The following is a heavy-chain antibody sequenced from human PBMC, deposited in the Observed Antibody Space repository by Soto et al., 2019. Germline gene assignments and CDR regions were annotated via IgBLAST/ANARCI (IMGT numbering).Heavy chain of an antibody. CDR1: GGSISSGGYY. CDR3: ARDSIRVSYLQGHDAFDI. V-gene: IGHV4-31*03. CDR2: IYYSGST. J-gene: IGHJ3*02. Sequence: PSETLSLTCTVSGGSISSGGYYWSWIRQHPGKGLEWIGYIYYSGSTYYNPSLKSRVTISVDTSKNQFSLKLSSVTAADTAVYYCARDSIRVSYLQGHDAFDIWGQGTMVTVSS. D-gene: IGHD1-26*01.